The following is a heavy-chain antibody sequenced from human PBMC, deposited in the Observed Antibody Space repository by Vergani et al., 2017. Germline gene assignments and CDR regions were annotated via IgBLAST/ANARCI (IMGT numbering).Heavy chain of an antibody. J-gene: IGHJ1*01. CDR1: GYTFTGYY. V-gene: IGHV1-2*02. CDR3: ARVKGIAARAHNTEYFQH. CDR2: INPNSGGT. D-gene: IGHD6-13*01. Sequence: QVQLVQSGAEVKKPGASVKVSCKASGYTFTGYYMNWVRQAPGQGLEWMGWINPNSGGTNYAQKFQGRGTMTRETSISTAYMELSRLRSADTAVYYCARVKGIAARAHNTEYFQHWGQGTLVTVSS.